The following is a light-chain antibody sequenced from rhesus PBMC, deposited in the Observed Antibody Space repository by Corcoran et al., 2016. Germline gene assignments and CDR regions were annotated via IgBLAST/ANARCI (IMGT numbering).Light chain of an antibody. J-gene: IGKJ4*01. CDR3: QRYNDLPLT. CDR1: ENVGSY. V-gene: IGKV3-40*03. Sequence: EIVMTQSPATLSLSPGETATLSCRASENVGSYLAWFQQKPGQAPKVLVHSENPRATGIPDRFSGSGSKTEFTLTMSSLEPEDVGVSHCQRYNDLPLTFGGGTKVELK. CDR2: SEN.